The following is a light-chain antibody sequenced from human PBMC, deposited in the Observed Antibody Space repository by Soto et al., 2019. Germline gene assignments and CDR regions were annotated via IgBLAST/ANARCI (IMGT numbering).Light chain of an antibody. CDR3: HHYGGSQYT. V-gene: IGKV3-20*01. CDR2: GAS. J-gene: IGKJ2*01. CDR1: QTVGSSF. Sequence: EIVLTQSPGTLSLSPGDGATLSCRASQTVGSSFLGWYQQKPGQAPRLIMYGASNRATDIPDRFTGRGSGTDFTLTISRLDPEDFAVYYCHHYGGSQYTFGQGTKLEI.